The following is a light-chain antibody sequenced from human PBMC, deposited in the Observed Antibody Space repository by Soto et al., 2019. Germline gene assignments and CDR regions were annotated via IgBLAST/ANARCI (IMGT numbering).Light chain of an antibody. J-gene: IGKJ2*03. CDR1: QDIRND. Sequence: AVQMTQSPSSLSASVGDRVTITCRASQDIRNDLGWYQQKPGKAPKVLIYAASTLQSGVPSRFSGSRSGTDFTLTINSLQPEDFATYYCLQDYIFPYSFGQGTKLEIK. V-gene: IGKV1-6*01. CDR3: LQDYIFPYS. CDR2: AAS.